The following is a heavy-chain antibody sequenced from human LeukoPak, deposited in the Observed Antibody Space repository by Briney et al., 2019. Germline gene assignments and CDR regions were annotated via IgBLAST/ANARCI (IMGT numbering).Heavy chain of an antibody. J-gene: IGHJ3*02. V-gene: IGHV3-48*01. Sequence: GGSLRLSCAASGFTFSSYSMNWVRQAPGKGLEWVSYISSSSSTIYYADSVKGRFTISRDNSKNTLYLQMNSLRAEDTAVYYCAKDYDSSGWAAFDIWGQGTMVTVSS. CDR3: AKDYDSSGWAAFDI. D-gene: IGHD3-22*01. CDR2: ISSSSSTI. CDR1: GFTFSSYS.